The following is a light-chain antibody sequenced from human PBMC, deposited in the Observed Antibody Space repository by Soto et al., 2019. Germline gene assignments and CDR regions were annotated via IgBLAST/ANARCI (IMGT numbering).Light chain of an antibody. J-gene: IGKJ1*01. CDR2: GAS. CDR3: QQYAGSPST. Sequence: EIVLTQSPGTLSLSPGERATLSCRASQTVTSNYLAWYQRKPGQAPRLLIYGASSRAADISDRFSGSGSGTDFTLTITRLEPEDFAVYCCQQYAGSPSTFGQGTKVEIK. CDR1: QTVTSNY. V-gene: IGKV3-20*01.